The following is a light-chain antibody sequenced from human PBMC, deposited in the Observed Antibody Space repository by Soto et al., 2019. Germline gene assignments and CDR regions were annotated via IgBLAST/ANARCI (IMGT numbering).Light chain of an antibody. CDR2: EVS. Sequence: QSVLTQPASVSGSPGQAITISCTGTSSDVGGYNYVSWYQQHPGKAPKLMIYEVSNRPSGVSDRFSGSKSGNTASVTISGLQAEDEADYYCTSYTSSRTPVFGTGTKVTVL. CDR3: TSYTSSRTPV. J-gene: IGLJ1*01. CDR1: SSDVGGYNY. V-gene: IGLV2-14*01.